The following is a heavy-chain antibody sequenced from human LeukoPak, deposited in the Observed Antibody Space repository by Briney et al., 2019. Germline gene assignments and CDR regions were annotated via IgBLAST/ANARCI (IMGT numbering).Heavy chain of an antibody. D-gene: IGHD4-17*01. CDR2: ISASGGST. V-gene: IGHV3-23*01. J-gene: IGHJ4*02. CDR1: GFTFTSYA. CDR3: AKAATTSPRNFDY. Sequence: GGSLRLSSAASGFTFTSYAMSWVRQAPGKGLEWVSGISASGGSTYYAASVKGRFTISRDNSKNTLYLQMNSLRAEDTAVYYCAKAATTSPRNFDYWGQGTLVTVSP.